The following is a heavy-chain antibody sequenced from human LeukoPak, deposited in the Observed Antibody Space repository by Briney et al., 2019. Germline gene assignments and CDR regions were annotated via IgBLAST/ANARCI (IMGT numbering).Heavy chain of an antibody. CDR1: GYTFTSYY. CDR2: INPSGGST. V-gene: IGHV1-46*01. D-gene: IGHD3-10*01. Sequence: ASVKVSCKASGYTFTSYYMHWVRQAPGQGLEWMGIINPSGGSTSYAQKFQGRVTMTRDTSTSTVYMELISLRSEDTAVYYCARSITMVRGINWFDPWGQGTLVTVSS. CDR3: ARSITMVRGINWFDP. J-gene: IGHJ5*02.